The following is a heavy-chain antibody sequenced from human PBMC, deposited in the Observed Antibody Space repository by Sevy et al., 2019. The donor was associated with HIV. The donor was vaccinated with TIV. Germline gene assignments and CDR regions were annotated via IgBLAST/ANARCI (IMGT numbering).Heavy chain of an antibody. V-gene: IGHV4-34*01. Sequence: SETLSLTCAVYGGSFSGYYWSWIRQPPGKGLEWIGEINHSGSTNYNPSLKSRVTISVDTSKNQFSLKLSSVTAADTAGDYCAGKGGIDGSGSYLGVDYWGQGTLVTVSS. CDR1: GGSFSGYY. J-gene: IGHJ4*02. D-gene: IGHD3-10*01. CDR3: AGKGGIDGSGSYLGVDY. CDR2: INHSGST.